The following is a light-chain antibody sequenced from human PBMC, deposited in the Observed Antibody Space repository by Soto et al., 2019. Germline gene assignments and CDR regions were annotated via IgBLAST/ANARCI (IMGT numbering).Light chain of an antibody. Sequence: EVEMTQSPATLSVSHGERATLSCRASKIVGHNLAWYQQKPGQAPRLLIYGASTRATDIPARFSGSGSGTEFTLTISSLQSEDFAVYFCQQYNNWPPFTFGPGTKVDVK. V-gene: IGKV3-15*01. CDR3: QQYNNWPPFT. J-gene: IGKJ3*01. CDR2: GAS. CDR1: KIVGHN.